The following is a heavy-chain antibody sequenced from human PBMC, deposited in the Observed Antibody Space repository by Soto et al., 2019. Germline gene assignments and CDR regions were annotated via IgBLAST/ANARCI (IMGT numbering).Heavy chain of an antibody. CDR3: ARVLGSGSYYFSPALNDY. CDR2: ISSSSSTI. Sequence: EVQLVESGGGLVQPGGSLRLSCAASGFTFSSYSMNWVRQAPGKGLEWVSYISSSSSTIYYADSVKGRFTISRDNDKNSLYLQMNSLRDEDTAVYYCARVLGSGSYYFSPALNDYWGQGTLVTVSS. J-gene: IGHJ4*02. D-gene: IGHD1-26*01. V-gene: IGHV3-48*02. CDR1: GFTFSSYS.